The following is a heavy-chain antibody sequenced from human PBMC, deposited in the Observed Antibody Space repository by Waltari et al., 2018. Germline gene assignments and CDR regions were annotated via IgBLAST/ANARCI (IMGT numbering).Heavy chain of an antibody. D-gene: IGHD2-8*01. V-gene: IGHV4-39*01. Sequence: QLQLQESGPGLVKPSETLSLTCPVSGCPITGSSYYWGWIRQPPGKGLEWIGSIYYGGSTYYHPSLKRRVTISVDTSKNQFSLKLSSVTAADTAVYYCARHPAMTIMLWYFDLWGRGTLVTVSS. J-gene: IGHJ2*01. CDR2: IYYGGST. CDR3: ARHPAMTIMLWYFDL. CDR1: GCPITGSSYY.